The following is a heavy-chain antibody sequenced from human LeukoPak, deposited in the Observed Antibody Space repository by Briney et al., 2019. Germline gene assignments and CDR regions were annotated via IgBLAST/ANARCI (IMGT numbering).Heavy chain of an antibody. CDR3: TREWRGIASHYHGMDV. CDR2: VGTNDDT. J-gene: IGHJ6*02. Sequence: PGGSLRLSCFASGFSVTSFDMYWVRQAAGRGLEWVSAVGTNDDTYYLGSVKDRFTISRENAKNSFSLQMNNLRVEDTAVYYCTREWRGIASHYHGMDVWGQGTTVTVSS. V-gene: IGHV3-13*01. CDR1: GFSVTSFD. D-gene: IGHD6-6*01.